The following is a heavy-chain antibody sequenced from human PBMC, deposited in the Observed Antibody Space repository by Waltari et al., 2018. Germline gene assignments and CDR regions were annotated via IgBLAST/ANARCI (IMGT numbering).Heavy chain of an antibody. CDR3: AKDRSFMPGSWHPLDY. CDR1: GFTFGICA. J-gene: IGHJ4*02. CDR2: ISGTSATT. Sequence: EVQLLESVGGLVQPGGSLRLSCAASGFTFGICAMPWVRQAPGKGPEWVSVISGTSATTHYADSVKGRFTISRDNSKNTLYLQMNSLRVEDTAVYYCAKDRSFMPGSWHPLDYWGQGALVTVSS. V-gene: IGHV3-23*01. D-gene: IGHD6-13*01.